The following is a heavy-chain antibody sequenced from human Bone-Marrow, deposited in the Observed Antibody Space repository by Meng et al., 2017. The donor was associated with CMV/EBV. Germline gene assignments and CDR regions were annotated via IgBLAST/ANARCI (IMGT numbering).Heavy chain of an antibody. J-gene: IGHJ4*02. V-gene: IGHV1-18*01. Sequence: ASVKVSCKASEYTFTSYGINWLRQAPGQGLEWKGWISPYNGDTNYAPSLQARVTLTADTSTSTAYMDLRSLRSDDTAVYYCATGPTHENFDFWGQGTLVTVSS. D-gene: IGHD2/OR15-2a*01. CDR3: ATGPTHENFDF. CDR2: ISPYNGDT. CDR1: EYTFTSYG.